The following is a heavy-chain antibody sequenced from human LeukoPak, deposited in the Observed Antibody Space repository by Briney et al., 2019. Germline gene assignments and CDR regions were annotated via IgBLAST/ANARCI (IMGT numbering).Heavy chain of an antibody. D-gene: IGHD6-13*01. CDR3: ARASVPAAGGDRILDY. CDR1: GGSISSSRDY. V-gene: IGHV4-39*01. Sequence: PSETLSLTRTVPGGSISSSRDYCAWLRQPPGKGLEWLAYIYYSGSAYYSPSLKGRVTISVDTSKNQFSLKLSSVTAADSAVYYCARASVPAAGGDRILDYWGQGALVTVSS. CDR2: IYYSGSA. J-gene: IGHJ4*02.